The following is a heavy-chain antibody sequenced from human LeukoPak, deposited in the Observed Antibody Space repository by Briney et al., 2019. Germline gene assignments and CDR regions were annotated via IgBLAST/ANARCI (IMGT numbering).Heavy chain of an antibody. J-gene: IGHJ3*02. V-gene: IGHV3-7*01. CDR2: IEQDGSEK. Sequence: GGSLRLSCAASGFTFSTYWMSWVRQAPGKGLEWVANIEQDGSEKDYVDSVKGRFTISRDNAKNSLYLQMNSLRVEDTAVYYCGRHGGAFEIWGQGTMVTVSS. CDR1: GFTFSTYW. CDR3: GRHGGAFEI.